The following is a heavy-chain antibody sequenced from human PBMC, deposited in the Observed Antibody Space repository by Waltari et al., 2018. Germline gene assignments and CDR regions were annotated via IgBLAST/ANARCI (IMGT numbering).Heavy chain of an antibody. CDR1: GYTFTSYD. D-gene: IGHD6-6*01. Sequence: QVQLVQSGAEVKKPGASVKVSCKASGYTFTSYDINWVRQATGQGLEWMGWMNPNSGNTGYAQKFQGRVTMTRNTSISTAYMELSSLRSEDTAVYYCARSVAARRINWFDPWGQGTLVTVSS. CDR3: ARSVAARRINWFDP. V-gene: IGHV1-8*01. CDR2: MNPNSGNT. J-gene: IGHJ5*02.